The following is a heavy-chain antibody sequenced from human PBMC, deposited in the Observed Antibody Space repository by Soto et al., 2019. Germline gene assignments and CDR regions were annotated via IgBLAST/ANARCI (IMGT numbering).Heavy chain of an antibody. J-gene: IGHJ6*02. CDR2: IIPVFGTA. CDR3: ARGDATKIVVTTYYAMDV. D-gene: IGHD3-9*01. Sequence: VKVSCKASGGSLSNYGISWVRQAPGQGLEWMGGIIPVFGTANYAQKFQGRVTITADESTSIVYMDVTSLRSEDTAVYYCARGDATKIVVTTYYAMDVWGQGTTVLVSS. V-gene: IGHV1-69*01. CDR1: GGSLSNYG.